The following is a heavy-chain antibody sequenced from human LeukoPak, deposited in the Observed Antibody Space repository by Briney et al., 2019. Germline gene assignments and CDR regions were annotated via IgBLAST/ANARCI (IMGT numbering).Heavy chain of an antibody. D-gene: IGHD2-15*01. V-gene: IGHV4-30-2*01. Sequence: SQTLSLTCAVSGGSISSGGYSWSWIRQPPGKGLEWIGYIYRSGSTYYNPSLKSRVTISVDRSKNQFSLKLSSVTAADTAVYYCASFCSGGSCYDLWGQGTLVTVSS. CDR1: GGSISSGGYS. CDR2: IYRSGST. J-gene: IGHJ4*02. CDR3: ASFCSGGSCYDL.